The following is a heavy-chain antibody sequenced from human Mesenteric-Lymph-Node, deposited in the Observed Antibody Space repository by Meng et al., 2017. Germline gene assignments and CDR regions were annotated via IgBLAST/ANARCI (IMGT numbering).Heavy chain of an antibody. J-gene: IGHJ4*02. D-gene: IGHD6-19*01. V-gene: IGHV3-21*01. Sequence: GGSLRLSCAASGFTFSSYWMSWVRQAPGKGLEWVSSISSSGSIYYVDSVNGRFTISRDNAKNSLYLQMDSLRFEDTAVYYCARGGYTSGWLYWGQGTVVTVSS. CDR3: ARGGYTSGWLY. CDR1: GFTFSSYW. CDR2: ISSSGSI.